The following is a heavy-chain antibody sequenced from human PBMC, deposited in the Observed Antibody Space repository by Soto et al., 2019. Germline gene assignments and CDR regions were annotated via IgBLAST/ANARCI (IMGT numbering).Heavy chain of an antibody. V-gene: IGHV3-30*03. J-gene: IGHJ6*02. CDR3: ARSRDGYSFYFYYGMDG. D-gene: IGHD4-4*01. Sequence: LRLSCAASGFTFTSYDMHWVRQAPGKGLEWMALILHDGSAEYYADSVKGRFTISRDNSRSTLYLQMNSLRAEDTAVYYCARSRDGYSFYFYYGMDGWGQGTTVTVSS. CDR2: ILHDGSAE. CDR1: GFTFTSYD.